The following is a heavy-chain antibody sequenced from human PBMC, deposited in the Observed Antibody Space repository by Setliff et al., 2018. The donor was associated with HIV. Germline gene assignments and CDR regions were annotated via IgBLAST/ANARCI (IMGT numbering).Heavy chain of an antibody. J-gene: IGHJ5*02. CDR1: GYTFTSYY. CDR3: ARGWIAVASRADWFDP. CDR2: INPSGGST. V-gene: IGHV1-46*03. D-gene: IGHD6-19*01. Sequence: ASVKVSCKASGYTFTSYYMHWVRQAPGQGLEWMGIINPSGGSTSYAQKFQGRVTMTRDTSTSTVYMELSSLRSEDTAVYYCARGWIAVASRADWFDPWGQGTLVTVSS.